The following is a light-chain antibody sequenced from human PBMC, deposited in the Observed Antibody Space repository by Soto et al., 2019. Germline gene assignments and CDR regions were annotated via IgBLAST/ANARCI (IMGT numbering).Light chain of an antibody. Sequence: DIVMTQSPDSLAVSLGERATINCRSSQSVLYRSNKKNYLAWYHQKPGQPPKLLIYWASTRESGVPDRFSGSGSGTDFTLTINSLQAEDVAVYYCRQYYSTPLTFGGGTKVEIK. CDR1: QSVLYRSNKKNY. CDR2: WAS. J-gene: IGKJ4*01. CDR3: RQYYSTPLT. V-gene: IGKV4-1*01.